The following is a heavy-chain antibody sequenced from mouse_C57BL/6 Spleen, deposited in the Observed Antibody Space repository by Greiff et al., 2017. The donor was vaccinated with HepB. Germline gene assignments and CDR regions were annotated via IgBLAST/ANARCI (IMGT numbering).Heavy chain of an antibody. CDR2: IDPSDSYT. V-gene: IGHV1-59*01. J-gene: IGHJ3*01. CDR1: GYTFTSYW. CDR3: ARGTDPWFAY. Sequence: VQLQQSGAELVRPGTSVKLSCKASGYTFTSYWMHWVKQRPGQGLEWIGVIDPSDSYTNYNQKFKGKATLTVDTSSSTAYMQLSSLTSEDSAVYYCARGTDPWFAYWGQGTLVTVSA. D-gene: IGHD3-3*01.